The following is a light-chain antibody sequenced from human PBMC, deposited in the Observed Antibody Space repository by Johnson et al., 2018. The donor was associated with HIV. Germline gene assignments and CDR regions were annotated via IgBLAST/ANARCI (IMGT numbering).Light chain of an antibody. V-gene: IGLV1-51*02. Sequence: SVFTQPPSVSAAPGQKVTISCSGSSSNIGNNYVSWYQQLPGTAPKLLIYENNKRPSRIPARFSGSKSGTSATLGITGLQTGDEADYYCATWDTGLSAGVFGTGTKVTVL. J-gene: IGLJ1*01. CDR1: SSNIGNNY. CDR2: ENN. CDR3: ATWDTGLSAGV.